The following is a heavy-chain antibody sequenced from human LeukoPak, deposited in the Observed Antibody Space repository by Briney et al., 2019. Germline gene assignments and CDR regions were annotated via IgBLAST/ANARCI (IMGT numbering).Heavy chain of an antibody. CDR2: IYHSGST. CDR1: GGSISSGGYY. D-gene: IGHD3-22*01. J-gene: IGHJ3*02. V-gene: IGHV4-39*07. CDR3: ARVGDSSGGDAFDI. Sequence: PSETLSLTCAVSGGSISSGGYYWGWIRQPPGKGLEWIGSIYHSGSTYYNPSLKSRVTISVDTSKNQFSLKLSSVTAADTAVYYCARVGDSSGGDAFDIWGQGTMVTVSS.